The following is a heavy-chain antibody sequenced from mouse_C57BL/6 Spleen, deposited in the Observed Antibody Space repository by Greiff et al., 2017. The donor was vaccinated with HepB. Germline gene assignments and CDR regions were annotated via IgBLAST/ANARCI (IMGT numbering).Heavy chain of an antibody. J-gene: IGHJ4*01. V-gene: IGHV14-1*01. Sequence: EVQLQQSGAELVRPGASVKLSCTASGFNFKDYYMHWVKQRPEQGLEWIGRIDPEDGDTEYAPKFQGKATMTADTSSNTAYLQLSSLTSEDTAVYYCTSTYGSSDGDVDYWGQGTSVTVAS. CDR3: TSTYGSSDGDVDY. CDR2: IDPEDGDT. CDR1: GFNFKDYY. D-gene: IGHD1-1*01.